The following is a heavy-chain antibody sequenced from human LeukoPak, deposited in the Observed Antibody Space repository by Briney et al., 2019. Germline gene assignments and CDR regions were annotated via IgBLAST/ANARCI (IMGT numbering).Heavy chain of an antibody. V-gene: IGHV3-74*01. J-gene: IGHJ5*02. D-gene: IGHD2-2*01. CDR2: INSDGSTT. CDR3: ARDLGSCSSNRCQTNWFHP. CDR1: GFTLSTYW. Sequence: GGSLRLSCAASGFTLSTYWMHWVRQAPGKGLVWVSRINSDGSTTTYADSAKGRFTISRDNAKNTLYLQMNSLRAEDTAMYYCARDLGSCSSNRCQTNWFHPWGQGTLVTVSS.